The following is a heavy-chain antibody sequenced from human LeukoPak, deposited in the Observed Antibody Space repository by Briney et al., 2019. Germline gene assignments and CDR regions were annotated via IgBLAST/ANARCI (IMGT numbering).Heavy chain of an antibody. J-gene: IGHJ4*02. CDR2: ISTSGSTI. D-gene: IGHD6-13*01. V-gene: IGHV3-48*03. Sequence: GGSLRLSCAASGFTFSSYEMYWVRQAPGRGLEWVSYISTSGSTIYYADSVKGRFTISRDNAKNSLYLQVNSLRAEDTAVYYCARALPNSWYFFDYWGQGTLVTVSS. CDR3: ARALPNSWYFFDY. CDR1: GFTFSSYE.